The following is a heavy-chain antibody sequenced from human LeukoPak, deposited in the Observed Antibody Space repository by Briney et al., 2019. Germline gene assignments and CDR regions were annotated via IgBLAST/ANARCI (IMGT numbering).Heavy chain of an antibody. CDR2: ITNGGSTI. J-gene: IGHJ6*02. CDR1: GFTFSDYN. CDR3: ARSIGLAGGGVDV. Sequence: GGSLRLSCAASGFTFSDYNMNWVRQAPGKGLGWVSYITNGGSTIHHEDSVKGRFTISRDNAKKTLYLQMNSLRAEDTAVYYCARSIGLAGGGVDVWGQGTTVTVSS. V-gene: IGHV3-11*01. D-gene: IGHD4-23*01.